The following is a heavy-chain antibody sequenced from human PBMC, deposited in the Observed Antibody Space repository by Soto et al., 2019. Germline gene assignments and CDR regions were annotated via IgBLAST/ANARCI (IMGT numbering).Heavy chain of an antibody. D-gene: IGHD3-16*02. Sequence: ASVKVSCKASGYTFTGYYMHWVRQAPGQGLEWMGWMNPNSGGTNYAQKFQGWVTMTRNTSISTAYMELSRLRSEDTAVYYCARGTMITFGGVIVIPPSYYYYYYMDVWGKGTTVTVSS. J-gene: IGHJ6*03. V-gene: IGHV1-2*04. CDR2: MNPNSGGT. CDR1: GYTFTGYY. CDR3: ARGTMITFGGVIVIPPSYYYYYYMDV.